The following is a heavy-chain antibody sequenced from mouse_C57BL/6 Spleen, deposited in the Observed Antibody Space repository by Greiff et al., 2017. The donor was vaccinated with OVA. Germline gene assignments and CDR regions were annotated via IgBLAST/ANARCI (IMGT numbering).Heavy chain of an antibody. CDR2: INPSNGGT. J-gene: IGHJ3*01. CDR1: GYTFTSYW. Sequence: VQLQQSGTELVKPGASVKLSCKASGYTFTSYWMPWVKQRPGQGLEWIGNINPSNGGTNYNEKFKSKATLTVDKSSSTAYMQLSSLTSEDSAVYYCARSDSNYPLFAYWGQGTLVTVSA. CDR3: ARSDSNYPLFAY. D-gene: IGHD2-5*01. V-gene: IGHV1-53*01.